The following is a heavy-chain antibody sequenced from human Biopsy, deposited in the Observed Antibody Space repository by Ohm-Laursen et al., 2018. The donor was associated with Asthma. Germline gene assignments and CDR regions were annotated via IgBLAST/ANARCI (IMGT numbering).Heavy chain of an antibody. V-gene: IGHV1-18*01. CDR1: CYTFNSAG. J-gene: IGHJ6*02. CDR2: ISVYNGNT. D-gene: IGHD3-10*01. CDR3: ARAVDYSHYYGIDV. Sequence: ASVKVSCKTSCYTFNSAGITWVRQDPGQGLEWMGWISVYNGNTKVAQKLQDRVTMITDTSTSTAYMELRSLRSDDTAVYFCARAVDYSHYYGIDVWGQGTTVTVS.